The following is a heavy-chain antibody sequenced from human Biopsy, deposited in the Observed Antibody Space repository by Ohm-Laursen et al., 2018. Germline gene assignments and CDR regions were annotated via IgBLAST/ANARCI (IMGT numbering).Heavy chain of an antibody. Sequence: GTLSLTCTVSGGSISSSTFYWGWIRQPPGEGLEWIGSVDYSGSGHYNPSLESRITISVDTSKNQFSLRLSSVTAADTAVYYCARSPPPYYYDNSGYYWVNWGQGTLVTVSS. CDR3: ARSPPPYYYDNSGYYWVN. V-gene: IGHV4-39*01. CDR1: GGSISSSTFY. J-gene: IGHJ4*02. CDR2: VDYSGSG. D-gene: IGHD3-22*01.